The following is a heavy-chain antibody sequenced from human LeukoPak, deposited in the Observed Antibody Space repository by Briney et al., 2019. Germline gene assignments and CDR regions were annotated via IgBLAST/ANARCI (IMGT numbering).Heavy chain of an antibody. J-gene: IGHJ6*02. D-gene: IGHD6-6*01. Sequence: SETLSLTCAVYGGSFSGYYWSWIRQPPGKGLEWIGEINHSGSTNYNPSLKSRVTISVDTSKNQFSLKLSSVTAAGTAVYYCARGPSSIAAISYYYYGMDVWGQGTTVTVSS. CDR2: INHSGST. V-gene: IGHV4-34*01. CDR3: ARGPSSIAAISYYYYGMDV. CDR1: GGSFSGYY.